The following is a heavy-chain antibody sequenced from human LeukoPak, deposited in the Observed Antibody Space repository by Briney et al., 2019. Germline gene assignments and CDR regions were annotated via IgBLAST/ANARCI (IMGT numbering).Heavy chain of an antibody. V-gene: IGHV3-74*01. Sequence: PGGSLRLSCAASGFTFSDYWMHWVRQAPGKELVWVSRISSDGSRVTYADSLKGRFTISRDISKNTLYLQMNSLRAEDTAIYYCALLMMYAIDFDYWGQGTLVTVSS. J-gene: IGHJ4*02. CDR2: ISSDGSRV. D-gene: IGHD2-8*01. CDR1: GFTFSDYW. CDR3: ALLMMYAIDFDY.